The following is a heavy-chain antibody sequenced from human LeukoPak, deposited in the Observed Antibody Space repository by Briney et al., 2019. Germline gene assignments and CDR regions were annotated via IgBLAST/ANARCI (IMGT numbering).Heavy chain of an antibody. Sequence: ASVKVSCKASGYTFIDFYIHWVRQAPGQGLEYVGWITPKSGDTYSPQRFQGRVTMTRDASINTAYMELSSLRSDDTAVYFCARVRLADERAWAYWGQGTLVTVSS. CDR1: GYTFIDFY. CDR2: ITPKSGDT. D-gene: IGHD3-3*02. V-gene: IGHV1-2*02. CDR3: ARVRLADERAWAY. J-gene: IGHJ4*02.